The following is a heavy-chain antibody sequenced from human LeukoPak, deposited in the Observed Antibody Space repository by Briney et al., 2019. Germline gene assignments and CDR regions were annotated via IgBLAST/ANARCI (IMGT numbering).Heavy chain of an antibody. D-gene: IGHD6-13*01. J-gene: IGHJ4*02. CDR1: GFTFSDYQ. V-gene: IGHV3-7*05. Sequence: GGSLRLSCAASGFTFSDYQMTWVRQAPGQELEWVATIKQDENEKYYVDSVRGRFTISRDNAKNSLFLHMNSLRDEDTAVYYCARRTPGTSKSDYWGQGTLVIVSS. CDR3: ARRTPGTSKSDY. CDR2: IKQDENEK.